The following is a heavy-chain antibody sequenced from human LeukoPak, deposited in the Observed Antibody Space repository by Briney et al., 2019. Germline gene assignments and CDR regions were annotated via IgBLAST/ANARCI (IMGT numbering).Heavy chain of an antibody. D-gene: IGHD1-14*01. J-gene: IGHJ5*02. Sequence: GGSLRLSCTSSGFTFSSDAMTWVRQAPGKGLEWVSSISGSGDGTYYADSVKGRFTISRDNSKNTLYLQMNSLRAEDTAVYYCANKPAGFDPWGQGTLVTVSS. CDR2: ISGSGDGT. CDR1: GFTFSSDA. V-gene: IGHV3-23*01. CDR3: ANKPAGFDP.